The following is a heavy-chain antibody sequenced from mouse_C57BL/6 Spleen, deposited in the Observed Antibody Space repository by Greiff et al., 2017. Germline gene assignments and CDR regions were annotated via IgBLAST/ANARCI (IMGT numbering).Heavy chain of an antibody. CDR2: IWSGGST. Sequence: QVQLKESGPGLVQPSQSLSITCTVSGFSLTSYGVHWVRQSPGKGLEWLGVIWSGGSTDYNAAFISRLSISKDNSKSQVFFKMNSLQADDTAIYYCARHYGSSYDWYFDVWGTGTTVTVSS. CDR3: ARHYGSSYDWYFDV. CDR1: GFSLTSYG. V-gene: IGHV2-2*01. D-gene: IGHD1-1*01. J-gene: IGHJ1*03.